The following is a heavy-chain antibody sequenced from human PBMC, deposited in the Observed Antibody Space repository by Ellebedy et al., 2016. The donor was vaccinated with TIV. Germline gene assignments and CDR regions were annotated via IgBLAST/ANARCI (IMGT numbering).Heavy chain of an antibody. CDR1: GFSFTFYA. Sequence: PGGSLRLSCTAPGFSFTFYAMSWVRQAPGEGLVWVARTNSDGSDPRYVESVKGRFTISRDNAKNTVSLEMHSLRVEDTAVYYCTRGGVSAAGSVFFDYWGQGVLVTVSS. J-gene: IGHJ4*02. V-gene: IGHV3-74*01. CDR2: TNSDGSDP. D-gene: IGHD6-13*01. CDR3: TRGGVSAAGSVFFDY.